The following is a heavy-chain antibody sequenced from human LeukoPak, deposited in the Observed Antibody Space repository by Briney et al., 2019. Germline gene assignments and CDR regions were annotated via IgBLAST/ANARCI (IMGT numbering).Heavy chain of an antibody. CDR2: ISYDGSNK. CDR1: GFTFSSYG. V-gene: IGHV3-30*18. D-gene: IGHD6-13*01. CDR3: AKDAAAGTRPYYSDY. Sequence: PGGSLRLSCAASGFTFSSYGMHWVRQAPGKGLEWVAVISYDGSNKYYADSVKGRFTISRDNSKNTLYLQMNSLRAEDTAVYYRAKDAAAGTRPYYSDYWGQGTLVTVSS. J-gene: IGHJ4*02.